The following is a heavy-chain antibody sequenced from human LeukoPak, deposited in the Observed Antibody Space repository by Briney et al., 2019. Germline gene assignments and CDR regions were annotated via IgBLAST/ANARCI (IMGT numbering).Heavy chain of an antibody. Sequence: GSSLRPSCAASGFIYGHYGMHWVRQAPGKGREWVAVIWSDGSNRFYAGSVTGRFTISRDNSQNTLFLQMNSLRAEDTAMYYCARDAQRGFDYSNSLEYWGHGTLVTVSS. CDR2: IWSDGSNR. D-gene: IGHD4-11*01. J-gene: IGHJ4*01. CDR1: GFIYGHYG. V-gene: IGHV3-33*01. CDR3: ARDAQRGFDYSNSLEY.